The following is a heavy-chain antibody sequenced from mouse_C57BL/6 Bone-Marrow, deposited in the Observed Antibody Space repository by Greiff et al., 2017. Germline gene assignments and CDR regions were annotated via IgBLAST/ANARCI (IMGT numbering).Heavy chain of an antibody. Sequence: VQLVESGAELMKPGASVKLSCKATGYTFTGYWIEWVKQRPGHGLEWIGEILPGSGSTNYNEKFKGKATFTADTSSNTAYMQLSSLTTEDSAIYYCAREDYDYDGPPYYYAMDYWGQGTSVTVSS. J-gene: IGHJ4*01. CDR3: AREDYDYDGPPYYYAMDY. CDR2: ILPGSGST. D-gene: IGHD2-4*01. CDR1: GYTFTGYW. V-gene: IGHV1-9*01.